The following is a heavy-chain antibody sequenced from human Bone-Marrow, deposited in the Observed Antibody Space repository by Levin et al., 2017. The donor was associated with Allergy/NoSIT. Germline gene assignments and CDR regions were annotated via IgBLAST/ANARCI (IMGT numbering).Heavy chain of an antibody. V-gene: IGHV3-9*01. CDR1: GFTFNDYA. J-gene: IGHJ6*02. Sequence: GGSLRLSCAASGFTFNDYAMHWVRQAPGKGLEWVSGISWHSVSIGYADSVKGRFTISRDNAKNSLYLQMNNLRPEDTAMYYCAKKGGQSIPITGPRDVWGQGTTVTVSS. CDR2: ISWHSVSI. D-gene: IGHD3-9*01. CDR3: AKKGGQSIPITGPRDV.